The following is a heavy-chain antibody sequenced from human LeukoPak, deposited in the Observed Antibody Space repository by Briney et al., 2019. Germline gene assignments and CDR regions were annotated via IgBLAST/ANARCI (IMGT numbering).Heavy chain of an antibody. V-gene: IGHV1-18*01. Sequence: ASVKVSRKASGYIFTSYGINWVRQAPGQGLEWMGWISAYNGNTNYAQKAQGRVTMTTDALTSTAYLELRSLTSDDTAVYYCARGLPSIDYWGQGTLVTVSS. CDR3: ARGLPSIDY. CDR2: ISAYNGNT. D-gene: IGHD4-11*01. J-gene: IGHJ4*02. CDR1: GYIFTSYG.